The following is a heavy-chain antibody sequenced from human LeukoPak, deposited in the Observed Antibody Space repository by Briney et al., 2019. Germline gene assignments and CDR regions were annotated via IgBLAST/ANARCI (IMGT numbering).Heavy chain of an antibody. V-gene: IGHV3-30*02. D-gene: IGHD2-2*03. CDR3: AKDGGYCGSTSCQNYYYYYMDV. CDR1: GFTFSSYG. J-gene: IGHJ6*03. Sequence: GGSLRLSCAASGFTFSSYGMHWVRQAPGKGLEWVAFIRCDGSNKYYADSVKGRVTISRDNSKNTLHMQMNSLRAEDTAVYYCAKDGGYCGSTSCQNYYYYYMDVWGKGTTVTVSS. CDR2: IRCDGSNK.